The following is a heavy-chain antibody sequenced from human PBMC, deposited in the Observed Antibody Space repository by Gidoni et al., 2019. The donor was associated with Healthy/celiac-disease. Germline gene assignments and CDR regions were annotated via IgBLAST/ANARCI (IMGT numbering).Heavy chain of an antibody. D-gene: IGHD6-19*01. Sequence: QVQLQASCPGLVKPSDTLSLPRAVSGYSISSGDYWGWIRQPPGKGLEWIGSIYHSGSTYDNPSLESRVTISVDTSKNQFSLKLSSVTAADTAVYYCARDLEVAVAGRVLDYWGQGTLVTVSS. CDR2: IYHSGST. V-gene: IGHV4-38-2*02. J-gene: IGHJ4*02. CDR1: GYSISSGDY. CDR3: ARDLEVAVAGRVLDY.